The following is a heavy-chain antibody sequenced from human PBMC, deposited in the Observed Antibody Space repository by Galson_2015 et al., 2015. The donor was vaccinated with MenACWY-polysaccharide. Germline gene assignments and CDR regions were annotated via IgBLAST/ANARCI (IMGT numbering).Heavy chain of an antibody. CDR2: TYWDDDN. Sequence: PALVKPTQTLTLTCTFSGFSLSTTGVGVGWIRQPPGKALECLALTYWDDDNRYSSSLKSRLTISKDTSKNQVVLRMTNMDPVDTGTYYCARIRYYDYYMDVWGKGTTVTVSS. CDR1: GFSLSTTGVG. CDR3: ARIRYYDYYMDV. J-gene: IGHJ6*03. V-gene: IGHV2-5*02.